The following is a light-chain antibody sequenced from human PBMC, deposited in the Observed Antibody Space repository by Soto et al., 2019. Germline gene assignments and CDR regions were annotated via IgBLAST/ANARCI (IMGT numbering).Light chain of an antibody. CDR1: QSISSW. J-gene: IGKJ4*01. CDR3: QQYNSYST. CDR2: KAS. Sequence: DIQMTQSPSTLSASVGDRVTITCRASQSISSWLAWYQQKPGKAPKLLIYKASSLESGAPSRFSGSGSGTEFTHTITSLQPDDFATYYCQQYNSYSTFGGGTKVEIK. V-gene: IGKV1-5*03.